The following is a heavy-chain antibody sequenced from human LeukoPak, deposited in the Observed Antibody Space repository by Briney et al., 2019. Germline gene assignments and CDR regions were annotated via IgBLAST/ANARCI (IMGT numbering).Heavy chain of an antibody. CDR1: GFTFGSYA. Sequence: GGSLRLSCAASGFTFGSYAMHWVRQAPGKGLEWVTLISYDGNNTEYADSVKGRFTISRDNSKNSLYLQMNSLRGEDTAMYYCARGMDYDFLAGPPDYWGQGTLVTVSS. J-gene: IGHJ4*02. CDR2: ISYDGNNT. D-gene: IGHD3-9*01. CDR3: ARGMDYDFLAGPPDY. V-gene: IGHV3-30*04.